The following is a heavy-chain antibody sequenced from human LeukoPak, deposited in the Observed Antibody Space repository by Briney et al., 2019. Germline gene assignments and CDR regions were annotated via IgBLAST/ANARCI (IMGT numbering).Heavy chain of an antibody. D-gene: IGHD5-24*01. CDR2: IYHSGST. J-gene: IGHJ3*02. V-gene: IGHV4-38-2*02. CDR1: GYSISRGYY. Sequence: PSETLSLTCTVSGYSISRGYYWGWIRQPPGKGLEWIGSIYHSGSTYYNPSLKSRVTISVDTSKNQFSLKLSSVTAADTAVYYCARDGYNLWAFDIWGQGTMVTVSS. CDR3: ARDGYNLWAFDI.